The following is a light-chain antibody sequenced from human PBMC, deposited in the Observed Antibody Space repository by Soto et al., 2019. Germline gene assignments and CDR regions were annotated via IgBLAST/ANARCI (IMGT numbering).Light chain of an antibody. Sequence: DIQMTQSPSPLSASVGDRVIITCRASQGISRLLAWYQQKPGQAPKLLIYDASNLESWVPSRFSGSGSETEFTLTISGLQPDDFETYYCRQYDTYPLTFGGGTMVEIK. CDR3: RQYDTYPLT. J-gene: IGKJ4*01. V-gene: IGKV1-5*01. CDR1: QGISRL. CDR2: DAS.